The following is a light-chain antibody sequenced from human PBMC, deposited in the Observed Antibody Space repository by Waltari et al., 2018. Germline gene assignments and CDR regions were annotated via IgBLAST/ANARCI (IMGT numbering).Light chain of an antibody. J-gene: IGLJ1*01. Sequence: SYELTQPPSVSVAPGQTARITCDGDKIGSKNVHWYQHKPGQAPGLVVYDDGDRPSGIPGRFSGSNSGNTAALTSSRVDAGDEAEYYCQVWDSGSNHYVFGTVTKVTVL. CDR3: QVWDSGSNHYV. CDR2: DDG. V-gene: IGLV3-21*02. CDR1: KIGSKN.